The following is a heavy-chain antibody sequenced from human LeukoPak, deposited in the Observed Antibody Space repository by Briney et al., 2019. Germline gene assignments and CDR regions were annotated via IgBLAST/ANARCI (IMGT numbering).Heavy chain of an antibody. CDR1: GGSVSSYY. CDR3: ARHGTISSESYFDY. CDR2: IHNSART. J-gene: IGHJ4*02. V-gene: IGHV4-4*08. D-gene: IGHD1-14*01. Sequence: SETLSLTCSVSGGSVSSYYWSWIRQSPGKGLEWIGYIHNSARTNYNPSLKSRVTGFVDTSKNQVSLRLSSVTAAATAVYYCARHGTISSESYFDYWGQGALVTVSS.